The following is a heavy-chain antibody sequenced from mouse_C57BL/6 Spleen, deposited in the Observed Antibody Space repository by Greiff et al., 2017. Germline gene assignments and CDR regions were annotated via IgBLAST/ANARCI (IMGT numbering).Heavy chain of an antibody. CDR1: GYTFTDYN. Sequence: EVQLQQSGPELVKPGASVKISCKASGYTFTDYNMDWVKQSHGKSLEWIGDINPNNGGTNYNQKFKGKATLTVDKSSSNAYLELRSLTSEATAVYYCARGDDGYYGGYFDVWGTGTTVTVSS. J-gene: IGHJ1*03. D-gene: IGHD2-3*01. CDR2: INPNNGGT. CDR3: ARGDDGYYGGYFDV. V-gene: IGHV1-18*01.